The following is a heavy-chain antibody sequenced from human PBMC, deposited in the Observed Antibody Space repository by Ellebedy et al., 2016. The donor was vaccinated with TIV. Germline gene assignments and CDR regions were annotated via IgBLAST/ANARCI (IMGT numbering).Heavy chain of an antibody. J-gene: IGHJ4*02. CDR1: GGSISSSSYY. CDR3: ARHGGAGGHDYGSDR. Sequence: SETLSLTCSVSGGSISSSSYYWGWIRQPPGKGLEWIGSIHYRGHTYYNPSLESRVTISVDTSKNQLSLKLSSVTAADTAVFYCARHGGAGGHDYGSDRWGQGTLVTVTS. D-gene: IGHD3-10*01. V-gene: IGHV4-39*01. CDR2: IHYRGHT.